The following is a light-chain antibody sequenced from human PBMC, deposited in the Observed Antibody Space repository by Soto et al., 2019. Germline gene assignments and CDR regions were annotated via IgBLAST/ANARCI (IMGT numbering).Light chain of an antibody. J-gene: IGKJ1*01. CDR1: QSVSID. V-gene: IGKV3-20*01. CDR2: GAS. Sequence: IVMTQSPATLSVSPWERATLSCRASQSVSIDLAWYQQTPGQAPRLLIYGASSRATGIPDRFSGSGSGTDFTLTISRLEPEDFAVYYCQQYGSSSWTFGQGTKVDIK. CDR3: QQYGSSSWT.